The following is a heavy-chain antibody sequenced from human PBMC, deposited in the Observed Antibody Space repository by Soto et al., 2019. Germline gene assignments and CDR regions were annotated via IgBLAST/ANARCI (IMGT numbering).Heavy chain of an antibody. Sequence: QVQLVQSGAEVKKPGASVKVSCKACGYTFTSYYMHWVRQAPGQGLEWMGIINTIGGSTSYAQKYQGRITVTRDTSTINVYMELSSLRSEETAVYYCGRESLDRGQAEGIDADCYYYMYVSVKGTTVTVSS. D-gene: IGHD3-10*01. J-gene: IGHJ6*03. CDR1: GYTFTSYY. CDR2: INTIGGST. CDR3: GRESLDRGQAEGIDADCYYYMYV. V-gene: IGHV1-46*01.